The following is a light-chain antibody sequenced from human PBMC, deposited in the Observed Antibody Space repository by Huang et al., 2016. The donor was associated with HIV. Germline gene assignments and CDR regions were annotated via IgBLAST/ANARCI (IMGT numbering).Light chain of an antibody. Sequence: DILMTQSPSSLSASVGDRVTITCRASQSISTYLNWYQQRPGKAPRLLIFAASSLQSGVPSRVSGRGSGTDFTLTISSLQPEDSATYYCQQSHQSHNNFWTFGQGTKVEIK. CDR2: AAS. CDR1: QSISTY. J-gene: IGKJ1*01. V-gene: IGKV1-39*01. CDR3: QQSHQSHNNFWT.